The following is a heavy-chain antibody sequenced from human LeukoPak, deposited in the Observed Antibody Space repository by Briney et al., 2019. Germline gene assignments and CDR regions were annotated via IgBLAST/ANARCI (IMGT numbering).Heavy chain of an antibody. D-gene: IGHD7-27*01. V-gene: IGHV3-7*04. CDR2: IKQDGSET. CDR3: ARSGVPHGTDV. Sequence: GGSLRLSCAASGFTFSSYWMTWVGQAPAKGLEWVANIKQDGSETYYVDSVKGQFTISRDHAKNSLCLHMTRLTVEDSAVYYCARSGVPHGTDVWGQGTTVTVSS. CDR1: GFTFSSYW. J-gene: IGHJ6*02.